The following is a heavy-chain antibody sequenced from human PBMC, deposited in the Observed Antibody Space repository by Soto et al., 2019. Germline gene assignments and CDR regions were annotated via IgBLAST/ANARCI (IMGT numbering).Heavy chain of an antibody. CDR2: IYPGDSDT. CDR1: GYSSAGYW. Sequence: PGESLKISCKGSGYSSAGYWIGWVRQMPGKGLDWMGVIYPGDSDTRYSPSFHGQVTISADKSISTAYLQWSSLKASDTAMYFCARLPGVRGVFDGFNVWGQGTMVTLSS. CDR3: ARLPGVRGVFDGFNV. D-gene: IGHD3-10*01. J-gene: IGHJ3*01. V-gene: IGHV5-51*01.